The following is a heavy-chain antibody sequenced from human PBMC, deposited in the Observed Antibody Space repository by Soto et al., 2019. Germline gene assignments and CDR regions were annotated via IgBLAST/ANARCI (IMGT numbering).Heavy chain of an antibody. J-gene: IGHJ2*01. D-gene: IGHD2-21*02. V-gene: IGHV3-7*03. CDR1: GFTFSNYW. Sequence: EVQLVESGGGLVQPGGSLRLSCVASGFTFSNYWMGWVRQAPGKGLEWVANIRQDGGDKRDLDSVTGRFTISRDNAQNSLYLQMNSLRAEDTAVYYCARIDCGGNCYSRSWYFYIWGRGTLVTVSS. CDR2: IRQDGGDK. CDR3: ARIDCGGNCYSRSWYFYI.